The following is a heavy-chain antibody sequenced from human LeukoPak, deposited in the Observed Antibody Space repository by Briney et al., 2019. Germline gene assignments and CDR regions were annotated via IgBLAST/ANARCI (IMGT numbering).Heavy chain of an antibody. CDR2: ISAYNGNT. J-gene: IGHJ4*02. CDR1: GYTFTSYG. CDR3: ARESHRLYDYVWGSYESKHY. D-gene: IGHD3-16*01. V-gene: IGHV1-18*01. Sequence: ASVKVSCKASGYTFTSYGISWVRQAPGQGLEWMGWISAYNGNTNYAQRLQGRVTMTTDTSTSTAYMELRSLRSDDTAVYYCARESHRLYDYVWGSYESKHYWGQGTLVTVSS.